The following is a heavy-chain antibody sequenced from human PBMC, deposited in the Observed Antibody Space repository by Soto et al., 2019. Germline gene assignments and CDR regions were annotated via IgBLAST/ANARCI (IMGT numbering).Heavy chain of an antibody. CDR3: ARVAGYSSGWVDY. CDR1: GFTFSSYA. CDR2: ISYDGSNK. J-gene: IGHJ4*02. D-gene: IGHD6-19*01. V-gene: IGHV3-30-3*01. Sequence: QVQLVESGGGVVQPGRSLRLSCAASGFTFSSYAMHWVRQAPGKGLEWVAVISYDGSNKYYADSVKGRFTISRDNSKNALYLQKNSLRAEDTAVYYCARVAGYSSGWVDYWGQGTLVTVSS.